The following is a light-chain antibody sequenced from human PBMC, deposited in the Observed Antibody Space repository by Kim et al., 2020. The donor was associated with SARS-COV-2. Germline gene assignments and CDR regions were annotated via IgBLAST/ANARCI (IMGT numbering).Light chain of an antibody. J-gene: IGKJ2*01. CDR1: QTISTW. V-gene: IGKV1-5*03. CDR2: LAS. CDR3: QHYSRFPYT. Sequence: SAYVGDRVTITCRASQTISTWLAWYQQKPGKAPNLLIYLASTLESGVPSRFIGSGSGTEFTLTIDSLQPDDFATYYCQHYSRFPYTFGQGTKLEI.